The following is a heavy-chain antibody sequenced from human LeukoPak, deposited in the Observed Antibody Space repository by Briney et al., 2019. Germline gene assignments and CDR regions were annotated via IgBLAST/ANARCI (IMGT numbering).Heavy chain of an antibody. Sequence: SETLSLTCSVSDASINSGGIYWSWIRQHPGKGLEWIGSIYYSGSTYYNPSLKSRVTISVDTSKNQFSLKLSSVTAADTAVYYCACTSSVVPAAPYYYGMDVWGQGTTVTVSS. V-gene: IGHV4-39*01. J-gene: IGHJ6*02. CDR3: ACTSSVVPAAPYYYGMDV. D-gene: IGHD2-2*01. CDR2: IYYSGST. CDR1: DASINSGGIY.